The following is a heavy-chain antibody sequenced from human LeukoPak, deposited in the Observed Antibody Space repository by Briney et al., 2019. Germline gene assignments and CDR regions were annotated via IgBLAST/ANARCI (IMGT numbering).Heavy chain of an antibody. V-gene: IGHV1-69*05. D-gene: IGHD3-22*01. CDR1: GGTFSSYA. CDR2: IIPIFGTA. J-gene: IGHJ4*02. Sequence: ASVKVSCXASGGTFSSYAISWVRQAPGQGLEWMGGIIPIFGTANYAQKFQGRVTITTDESTSTAYMELSSLRSEDTAVYYCASHHYYDSSGYLHYFDYWGQGTLVTVSS. CDR3: ASHHYYDSSGYLHYFDY.